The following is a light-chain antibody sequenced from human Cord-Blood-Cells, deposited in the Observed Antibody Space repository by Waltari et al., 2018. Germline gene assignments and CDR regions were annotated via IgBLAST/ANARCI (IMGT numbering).Light chain of an antibody. CDR3: CSYAGSSTYV. CDR2: EGR. V-gene: IGLV2-23*01. Sequence: QSALTQPASVSGSPGQSITIPCTGTSSDVGSYNLVSWYQQHPGKAPKLLIYEGRKRPAGVSKRFSVSKSGNTAALTISGLQAEDEADYYCCSYAGSSTYVFGTGTKVTVL. J-gene: IGLJ1*01. CDR1: SSDVGSYNL.